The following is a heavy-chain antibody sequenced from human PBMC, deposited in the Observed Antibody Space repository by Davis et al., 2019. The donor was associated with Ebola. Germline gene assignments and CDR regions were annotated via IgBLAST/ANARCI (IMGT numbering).Heavy chain of an antibody. CDR3: ARSEGFGELPIDY. CDR1: GYSFANYW. Sequence: KVSCKGSGYSFANYWIGWVRQMPGKGLEWMGIIYPGDSDTRYSPSFQGQVTISADKSISTAYLQWSSLKASDTAMYYCARSEGFGELPIDYWGQGTLVTVSS. CDR2: IYPGDSDT. J-gene: IGHJ4*02. D-gene: IGHD3-10*01. V-gene: IGHV5-51*01.